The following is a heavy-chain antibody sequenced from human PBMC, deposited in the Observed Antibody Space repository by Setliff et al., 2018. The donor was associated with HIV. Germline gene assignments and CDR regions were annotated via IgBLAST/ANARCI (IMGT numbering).Heavy chain of an antibody. CDR3: AATGSGGYVH. D-gene: IGHD5-12*01. CDR2: INTYTGYT. Sequence: RASVKVSCKTSGYTFTNYGVSWVRQAPGQGLQWLGCINTYTGYTHYAKDLQARVTMTTNTSTSTAYMYLRSLTSDDTAIYYCAATGSGGYVHWGQGTLVTVSS. CDR1: GYTFTNYG. V-gene: IGHV1-18*01. J-gene: IGHJ4*02.